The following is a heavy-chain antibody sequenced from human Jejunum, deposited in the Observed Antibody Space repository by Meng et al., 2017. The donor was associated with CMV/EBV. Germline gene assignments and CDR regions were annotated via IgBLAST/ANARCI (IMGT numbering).Heavy chain of an antibody. D-gene: IGHD3-22*01. V-gene: IGHV3-30*04. J-gene: IGHJ5*02. CDR2: ISYDGSNK. CDR1: SYA. Sequence: SYAMHWVRQAPGKGLEWVAVISYDGSNKYYADSVKSRFTISRDNSKNTLYLQMNSLRAEDTAVYYCARDSLGSHYYDSSGGWFDPWGQGTLVTVSS. CDR3: ARDSLGSHYYDSSGGWFDP.